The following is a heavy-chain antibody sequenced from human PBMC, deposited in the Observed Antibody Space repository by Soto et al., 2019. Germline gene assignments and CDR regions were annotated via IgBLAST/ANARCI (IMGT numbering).Heavy chain of an antibody. CDR2: ISGGGDTT. D-gene: IGHD3-16*01. Sequence: EVQLLESGGGLVQPGGSLRLSCAASGFTFNNYAMTWVRQAPGKGLEWVSAISGGGDTTSYADSVKGRFTVSRDGSKNPLYGQRSSLRAEATALYCWEKGGGVWGRPPPGVAFGGQEPLATVSS. CDR3: EKGGGVWGRPPPGVAF. V-gene: IGHV3-23*01. J-gene: IGHJ4*02. CDR1: GFTFNNYA.